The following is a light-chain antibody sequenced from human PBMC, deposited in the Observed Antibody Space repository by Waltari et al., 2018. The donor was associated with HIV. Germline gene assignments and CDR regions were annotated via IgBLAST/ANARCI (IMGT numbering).Light chain of an antibody. Sequence: DIHMTQSPSTLSASVGDSVTITCRASQSITTWLAWYQQKPGKAPNLLIYRASSLESGVPSRFSGSGSGTEFTLTISSLQPDDFATYYCQQYNSYPGTFGQGTKVEIK. V-gene: IGKV1-5*03. CDR1: QSITTW. CDR2: RAS. CDR3: QQYNSYPGT. J-gene: IGKJ1*01.